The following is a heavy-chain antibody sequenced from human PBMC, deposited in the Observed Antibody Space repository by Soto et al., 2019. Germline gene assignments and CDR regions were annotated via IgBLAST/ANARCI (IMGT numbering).Heavy chain of an antibody. Sequence: GGSLRLSCAASGFTFSSYGMHWVRQAPGKGLEWVAVIWYDGSNKYYADSVKGRFTISRDNSKNTLYLQMNSLRAEDTAVYYCARDPRWAPYSSSSSSYYYYGMDVWGQGTTVTVSS. CDR2: IWYDGSNK. V-gene: IGHV3-33*01. J-gene: IGHJ6*02. D-gene: IGHD6-6*01. CDR1: GFTFSSYG. CDR3: ARDPRWAPYSSSSSSYYYYGMDV.